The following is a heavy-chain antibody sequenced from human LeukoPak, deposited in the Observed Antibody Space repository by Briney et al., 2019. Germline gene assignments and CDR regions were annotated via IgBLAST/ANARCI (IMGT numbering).Heavy chain of an antibody. Sequence: GGSLRLSCAASGFTFSSYGMHWVRQAPGKGLEGVAVISYDGSNKYYADSVKGRFTISRDNSKNTLYLQMNSLRAEDTAVYYCATEEYYDFWSGYCMDYWGQGTLVTVSS. V-gene: IGHV3-30*03. CDR1: GFTFSSYG. CDR2: ISYDGSNK. CDR3: ATEEYYDFWSGYCMDY. J-gene: IGHJ4*02. D-gene: IGHD3-3*01.